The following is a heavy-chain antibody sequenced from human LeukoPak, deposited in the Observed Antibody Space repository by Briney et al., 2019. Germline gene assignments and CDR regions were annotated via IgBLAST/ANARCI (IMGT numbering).Heavy chain of an antibody. V-gene: IGHV1-69*13. CDR1: GYTFTSYG. CDR3: ARGTYYYGSGSYWSYYYMDV. CDR2: IIPIFGTA. J-gene: IGHJ6*03. D-gene: IGHD3-10*01. Sequence: SVKVSCKASGYTFTSYGISWVRQAPGQGLEWMGGIIPIFGTANYAQKFQGRVTITADESTSTAYMELSSLRSEDTAVYYCARGTYYYGSGSYWSYYYMDVWGKGTTVTVSS.